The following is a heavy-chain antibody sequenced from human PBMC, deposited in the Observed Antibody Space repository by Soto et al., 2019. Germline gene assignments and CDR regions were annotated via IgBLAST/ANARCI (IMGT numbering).Heavy chain of an antibody. D-gene: IGHD1-20*01. Sequence: QVQLQESGPGLVKPSQTLSLTCTVSGGSISSGGYYCSWIRQHPGKALEWIGYIYYSGSTYYNPTLKSPVTISVDTSKNQFSLKLSSVTAADTAVYYCARGGVYNWNDLFDLWGRGTLVTVSS. J-gene: IGHJ2*01. CDR1: GGSISSGGYY. V-gene: IGHV4-31*01. CDR3: ARGGVYNWNDLFDL. CDR2: IYYSGST.